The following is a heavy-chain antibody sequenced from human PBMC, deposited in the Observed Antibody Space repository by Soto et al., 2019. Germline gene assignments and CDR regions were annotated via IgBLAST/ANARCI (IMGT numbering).Heavy chain of an antibody. V-gene: IGHV4-31*03. J-gene: IGHJ6*02. D-gene: IGHD6-6*01. CDR2: IYSNGDT. Sequence: QVQLQESGPGLVKPSQTLSLTCSVSSDSMNSGGYYWSWIRQHPGKGLEWIGYIYSNGDTYYNPSLKSRVTISVDTSKNQFSLNLTSVTAAYTAVYYCARRGGSSSGYYYYAMDVWGQGTTVTVSS. CDR1: SDSMNSGGYY. CDR3: ARRGGSSSGYYYYAMDV.